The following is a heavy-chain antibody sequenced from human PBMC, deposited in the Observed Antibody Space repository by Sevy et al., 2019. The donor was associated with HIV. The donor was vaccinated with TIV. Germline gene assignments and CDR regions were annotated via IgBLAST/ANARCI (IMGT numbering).Heavy chain of an antibody. Sequence: ASVKVSCKTSGYTFTTYAISWVRQAPGQGLEWMGWISGDNGNTKYAQKFQGRLIMATDTSTSTAHMELRSLSFDDTAVYYCARDRDYYDTDGYYRGWLDPWGQGTLVTVSS. J-gene: IGHJ5*02. CDR1: GYTFTTYA. CDR3: ARDRDYYDTDGYYRGWLDP. D-gene: IGHD3-22*01. V-gene: IGHV1-18*04. CDR2: ISGDNGNT.